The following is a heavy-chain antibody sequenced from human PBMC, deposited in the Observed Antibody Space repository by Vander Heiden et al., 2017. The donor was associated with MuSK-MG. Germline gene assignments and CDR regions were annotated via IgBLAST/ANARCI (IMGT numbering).Heavy chain of an antibody. CDR1: GGSISSYY. Sequence: QVQLQESGPGLVKPSETLSLTGTVSGGSISSYYWVRLPQPPGKGLEWIGYIYYTGTTNYNPSLKSRVTMSLDTSKNQFSLKLSSVTAADTAVYYCARYGSGSYYSGRGFEYWGQGTLVTVSS. CDR3: ARYGSGSYYSGRGFEY. CDR2: IYYTGTT. V-gene: IGHV4-59*01. D-gene: IGHD3-10*01. J-gene: IGHJ4*02.